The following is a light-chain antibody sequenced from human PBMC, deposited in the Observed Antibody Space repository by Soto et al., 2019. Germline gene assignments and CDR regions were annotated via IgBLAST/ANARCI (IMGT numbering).Light chain of an antibody. V-gene: IGLV2-23*01. CDR3: CSYAGSSPSS. Sequence: QSALTQPASVSGSPGQSITISCTGTSSDVGSYNLVSWYQQHPGKAPKLMIYEGSKRPSGVSNRFSGSKSGNTASLTISGLQAEDEADYYCCSYAGSSPSSFGTGTKVT. CDR1: SSDVGSYNL. CDR2: EGS. J-gene: IGLJ1*01.